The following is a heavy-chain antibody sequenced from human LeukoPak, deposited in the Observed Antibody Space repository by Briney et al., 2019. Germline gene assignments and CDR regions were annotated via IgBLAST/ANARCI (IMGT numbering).Heavy chain of an antibody. D-gene: IGHD6-19*01. CDR3: VKGSLYSSGCYDY. CDR2: ISGSGTGT. CDR1: GFTFRSYA. J-gene: IGHJ4*02. V-gene: IGHV3-23*01. Sequence: GGSLRLSCAASGFTFRSYAMIWVRQVPGKGLEWVLGISGSGTGTYYADSVKGRFTISRDNSKNTLFLQMNSLRAEDTAVYYCVKGSLYSSGCYDYWGQGTLVSVSA.